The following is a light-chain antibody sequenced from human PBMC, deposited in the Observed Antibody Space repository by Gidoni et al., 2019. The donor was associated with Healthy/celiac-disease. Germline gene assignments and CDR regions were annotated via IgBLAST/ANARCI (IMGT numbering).Light chain of an antibody. CDR3: SSYTSSSTWV. J-gene: IGLJ3*02. CDR2: DVS. CDR1: SSDVGGYNY. V-gene: IGLV2-14*01. Sequence: QSALPQPASVSGSPGQSITISCTGTSSDVGGYNYVSWYQQHPGKAPKLMIYDVSNRPSGVSNRFSGAKSGNTASLTISGLQAEDEADYYCSSYTSSSTWVFGGGTKLXV.